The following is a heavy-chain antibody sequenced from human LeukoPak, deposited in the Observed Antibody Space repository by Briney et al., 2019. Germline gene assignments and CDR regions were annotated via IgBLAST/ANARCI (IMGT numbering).Heavy chain of an antibody. CDR3: AKLIGDESF. J-gene: IGHJ4*02. CDR1: GLIFSSYA. D-gene: IGHD7-27*01. Sequence: GGSLRLSCAASGLIFSSYAMSWVRQAPGKGLEWVSSISAGGGTTNYADSVKGRFSISRDNSKNTLYLQMNSLRVEDKAIYYCAKLIGDESFWGQGTLVTVSS. CDR2: ISAGGGTT. V-gene: IGHV3-23*01.